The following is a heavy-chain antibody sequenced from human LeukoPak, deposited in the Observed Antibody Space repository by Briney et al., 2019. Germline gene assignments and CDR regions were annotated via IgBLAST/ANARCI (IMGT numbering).Heavy chain of an antibody. CDR3: TKGPTRHSSSSPFDY. J-gene: IGHJ4*01. Sequence: GGSLRLSCAASGFTFSGSAMHWVRQASGKGLEWVGRIRSKANSYATAYAASVKGRFTISRDDSENTAYLQMNSLKTEDTAVYYCTKGPTRHSSSSPFDYWGQGTLVTVSS. CDR1: GFTFSGSA. V-gene: IGHV3-73*01. D-gene: IGHD6-6*01. CDR2: IRSKANSYAT.